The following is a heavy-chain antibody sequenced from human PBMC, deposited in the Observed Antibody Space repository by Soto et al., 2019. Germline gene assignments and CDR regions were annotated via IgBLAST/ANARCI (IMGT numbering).Heavy chain of an antibody. CDR3: ARVRKQLVPVGAVSPMDD. V-gene: IGHV1-18*01. J-gene: IGHJ4*03. CDR1: GYTFTSYG. CDR2: ISAYNGNT. Sequence: QVQLVQSGAEVKKPGASVKVSCKASGYTFTSYGMSWVRQAPGQGLEWMGWISAYNGNTNYAQKLQGRVTMTRDTSASTAYMELSSLRSDDTAVYYCARVRKQLVPVGAVSPMDDWGQGTLVTVSS. D-gene: IGHD6-13*01.